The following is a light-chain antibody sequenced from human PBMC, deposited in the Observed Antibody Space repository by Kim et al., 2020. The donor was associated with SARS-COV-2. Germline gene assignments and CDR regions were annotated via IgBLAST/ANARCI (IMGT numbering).Light chain of an antibody. CDR1: QSVSSN. Sequence: APVGASVTITCRASQSVSSNFNWYQQKPGKAPKLLIYAASSLDGGVPSRFSGSGSGTDFTLTISSLQPEDFATYYCQQSYNTPLTFGGGTKVDI. CDR3: QQSYNTPLT. V-gene: IGKV1-39*01. CDR2: AAS. J-gene: IGKJ4*01.